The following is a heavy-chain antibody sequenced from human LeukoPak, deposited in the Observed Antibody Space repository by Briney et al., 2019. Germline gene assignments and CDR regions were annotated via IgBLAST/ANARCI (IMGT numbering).Heavy chain of an antibody. Sequence: SETLSLTCTVSGYSISSGYYWGWIRQPPGKGLEWIGSIYHSGSTYYNPSLKSRVTISVDTSKNQFSLKLSSVTAADTAVYYCARQNGPGGYYYYMDVWGKGTTVTVSS. CDR1: GYSISSGYY. CDR3: ARQNGPGGYYYYMDV. CDR2: IYHSGST. V-gene: IGHV4-38-2*02. J-gene: IGHJ6*03. D-gene: IGHD1-26*01.